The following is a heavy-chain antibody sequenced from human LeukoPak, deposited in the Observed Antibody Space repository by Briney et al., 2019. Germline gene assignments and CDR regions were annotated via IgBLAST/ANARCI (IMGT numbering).Heavy chain of an antibody. V-gene: IGHV3-21*01. CDR2: ISSSSSYI. CDR3: ARANWIDSGWSGGDY. J-gene: IGHJ4*02. CDR1: GFTFSSYS. D-gene: IGHD6-19*01. Sequence: GGSLRLSCAASGFTFSSYSMSWVRQAPGKGLEWVSSISSSSSYIYYADSVKGRFTISRDNAKNSLYLQMNSLRAEDTAVYYCARANWIDSGWSGGDYWGQGTLVTVSS.